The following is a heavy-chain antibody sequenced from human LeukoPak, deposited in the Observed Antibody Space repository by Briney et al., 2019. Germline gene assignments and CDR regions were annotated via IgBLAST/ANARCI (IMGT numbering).Heavy chain of an antibody. CDR1: GFTFSNYD. J-gene: IGHJ2*01. V-gene: IGHV3-23*01. Sequence: GGSLRLSCAASGFTFSNYDMSWVRQAPGSGLEWVAGITGSGGSTYYVDSVKGRFTVSRDNSKTTLYLQMNSLRAEDTAVYYCAKGNWGERLDWYFDLWGRGTLVTVSS. CDR3: AKGNWGERLDWYFDL. D-gene: IGHD1-26*01. CDR2: ITGSGGST.